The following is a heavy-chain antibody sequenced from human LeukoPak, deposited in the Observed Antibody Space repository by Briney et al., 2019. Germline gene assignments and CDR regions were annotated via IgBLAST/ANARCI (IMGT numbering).Heavy chain of an antibody. CDR3: ARHLAAVAGSIDY. CDR1: GGSFSGYY. CDR2: INHSGST. V-gene: IGHV4-34*01. J-gene: IGHJ4*02. Sequence: SETLSLTCAVYGGSFSGYYWSWIRQPPGKGLEWIGEINHSGSTNYNPSLKSRVTISVDTSKNQFSLKLSSVTAADTAVYYCARHLAAVAGSIDYWGQGTLVTVSS. D-gene: IGHD6-19*01.